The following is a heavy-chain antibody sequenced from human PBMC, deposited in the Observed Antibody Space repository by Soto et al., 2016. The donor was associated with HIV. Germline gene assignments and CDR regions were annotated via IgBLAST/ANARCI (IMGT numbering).Heavy chain of an antibody. V-gene: IGHV3-13*04. D-gene: IGHD5-18*01. CDR3: ARSKGYSYGFEYYYYGMDV. CDR1: GFTFSSYD. CDR2: IGTAGDT. Sequence: EVQLVESGGGLVQPGGSLRLSCAASGFTFSSYDMHWVRQATGKGLEWVSAIGTAGDTYYPGSVKGRFTISRENAKNSLYLQMNSLRAGDTAVYYCARSKGYSYGFEYYYYGMDVWGKGPRSPSPQ. J-gene: IGHJ6*01.